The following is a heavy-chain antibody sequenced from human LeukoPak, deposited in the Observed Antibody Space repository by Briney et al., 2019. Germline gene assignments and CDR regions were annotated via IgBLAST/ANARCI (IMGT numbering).Heavy chain of an antibody. Sequence: ASVKVSCKASGYTFTSYYMHWVRQAPGQGLEWMGIINPSGGSTSYAQKFQGRVTMTRDTSTSTVYMELSSLRSEDTAVYYCARALQNTVSYYYYGMGVWGQGTTVTVSS. CDR1: GYTFTSYY. V-gene: IGHV1-46*01. D-gene: IGHD4-17*01. CDR2: INPSGGST. CDR3: ARALQNTVSYYYYGMGV. J-gene: IGHJ6*02.